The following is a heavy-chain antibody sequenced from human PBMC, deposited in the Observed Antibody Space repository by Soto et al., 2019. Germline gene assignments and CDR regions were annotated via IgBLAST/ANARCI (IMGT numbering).Heavy chain of an antibody. V-gene: IGHV4-59*01. D-gene: IGHD4-17*01. Sequence: SETLSLTCTVSGGSISSYYWSWIRQPPGKGLEWIGYIHYSGSTNYNPSLKSRVTISVDTSKNQFSLKLSSVTAADTAVYYCAREYGDYDHAFDYWGQGTLVTVSS. CDR2: IHYSGST. CDR1: GGSISSYY. CDR3: AREYGDYDHAFDY. J-gene: IGHJ4*02.